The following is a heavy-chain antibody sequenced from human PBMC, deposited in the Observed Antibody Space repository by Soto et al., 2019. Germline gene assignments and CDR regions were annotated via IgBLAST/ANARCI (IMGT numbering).Heavy chain of an antibody. V-gene: IGHV3-23*01. D-gene: IGHD2-2*01. CDR3: AREVSAALDAFDI. CDR1: GFTFTNYA. CDR2: ISGGGTGT. J-gene: IGHJ3*02. Sequence: GGSLRLSCAASGFTFTNYALHWVRQAPGKGLEWVSSISGGGTGTYSADAVKGRFTIYSDKYRNTVYLQMNSLRAEETAVYYCAREVSAALDAFDIWGQGKMVTVSS.